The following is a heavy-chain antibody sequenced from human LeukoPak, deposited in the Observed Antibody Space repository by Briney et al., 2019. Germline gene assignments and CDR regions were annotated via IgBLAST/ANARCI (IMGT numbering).Heavy chain of an antibody. D-gene: IGHD6-19*01. V-gene: IGHV3-21*01. CDR3: ARDRSPYSSGEGLYYFDY. Sequence: PGGSLRLSCAASGFTFSSYSMNWVRQAPGKGLEWVSSISSSSSYIYYADSVKGRFTISRDNAKNSLYLQMNSLRAEDTAVYYCARDRSPYSSGEGLYYFDYWGQGTLVTVSS. J-gene: IGHJ4*02. CDR2: ISSSSSYI. CDR1: GFTFSSYS.